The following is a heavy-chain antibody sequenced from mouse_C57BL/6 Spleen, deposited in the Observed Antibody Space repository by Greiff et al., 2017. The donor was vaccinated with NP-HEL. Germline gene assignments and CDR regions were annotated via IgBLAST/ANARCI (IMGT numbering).Heavy chain of an antibody. CDR3: ARKTAQATYYFDY. Sequence: QVQLQQPGAELVKPGASVKLSCKASGYTFTSYWMHWVKQRPGQGLEWIGMIHPNSGSTNYNEKFKSKATLTVDKSSSTAYMQLSSLTSDDSAVYYWARKTAQATYYFDYWGQGTTLTVSS. CDR1: GYTFTSYW. V-gene: IGHV1-64*01. D-gene: IGHD3-2*02. CDR2: IHPNSGST. J-gene: IGHJ2*01.